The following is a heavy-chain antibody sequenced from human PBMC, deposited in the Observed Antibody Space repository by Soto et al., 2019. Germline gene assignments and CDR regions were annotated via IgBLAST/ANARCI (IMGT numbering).Heavy chain of an antibody. CDR2: IIPIFGTA. CDR3: ARDYDILTGYPKGGYYYGMDV. D-gene: IGHD3-9*01. J-gene: IGHJ6*02. V-gene: IGHV1-69*01. Sequence: QVQLVQSGAEVKKPGSSVKVSCKASGGTFSSYAISWVRQAPGQGLEWMGGIIPIFGTANYAQKFQGRVPITADESTSTAYMELSSLRSEDTAVYYCARDYDILTGYPKGGYYYGMDVWGQGTTVTVSS. CDR1: GGTFSSYA.